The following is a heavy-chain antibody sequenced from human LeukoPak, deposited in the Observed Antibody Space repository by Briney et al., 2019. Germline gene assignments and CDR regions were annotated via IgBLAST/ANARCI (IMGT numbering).Heavy chain of an antibody. CDR1: GGSISSYY. D-gene: IGHD3-9*01. CDR2: IYYSGST. Sequence: SETLFLTCTVSGGSISSYYWSWIRQPPGKGLEWIGYIYYSGSTNYNPSLKSRVTISVDTSKNQFSLKLSSVTAADTAVYYCARGGDILTGSIEIDYWGQGTLVTVSS. CDR3: ARGGDILTGSIEIDY. J-gene: IGHJ4*02. V-gene: IGHV4-59*01.